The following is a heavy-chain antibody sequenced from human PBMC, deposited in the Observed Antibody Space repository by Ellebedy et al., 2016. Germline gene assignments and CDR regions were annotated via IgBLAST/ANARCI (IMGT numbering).Heavy chain of an antibody. CDR1: GGSISSSTYY. CDR3: ARRASRDTGGAFDV. Sequence: SETLSLTCTVSGGSISSSTYYWGWICQPPGKGLEWIGSINYSGSTYYNSSLKSRVTISVDTSKNELSLRLTSVTAADTAMYYCARRASRDTGGAFDVWGQGTMVTVSS. V-gene: IGHV4-39*01. D-gene: IGHD2-8*02. CDR2: INYSGST. J-gene: IGHJ3*01.